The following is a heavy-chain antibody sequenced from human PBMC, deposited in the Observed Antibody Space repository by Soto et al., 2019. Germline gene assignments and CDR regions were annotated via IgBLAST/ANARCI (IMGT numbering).Heavy chain of an antibody. CDR2: ISGSGGST. D-gene: IGHD3-3*01. CDR1: GFTFSSYA. V-gene: IGHV3-23*01. Sequence: GRSLTLSCAASGFTFSSYATSCVRQAPGKGLEWVSAISGSGGSTYYADSVKGRFTITTDNSKTTQYLQMNSLRAEDTAVYYCAKDGAYYDFWSGRPNYYYYGMDVWGQGTTVTVSS. J-gene: IGHJ6*02. CDR3: AKDGAYYDFWSGRPNYYYYGMDV.